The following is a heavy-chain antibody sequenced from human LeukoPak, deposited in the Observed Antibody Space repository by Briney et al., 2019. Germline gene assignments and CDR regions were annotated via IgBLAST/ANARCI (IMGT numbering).Heavy chain of an antibody. CDR1: GGSFSGYY. CDR3: ARGLPGDY. Sequence: PSETLSLTCAVYGGSFSGYYWSWIRQPPGKGLEWIGEINHSGSTNYNPSLKGRVTISVDTSKNQFSLKLSSVTAADTAVYYCARGLPGDYWGQGTLVTVSS. D-gene: IGHD1-14*01. V-gene: IGHV4-34*01. CDR2: INHSGST. J-gene: IGHJ4*02.